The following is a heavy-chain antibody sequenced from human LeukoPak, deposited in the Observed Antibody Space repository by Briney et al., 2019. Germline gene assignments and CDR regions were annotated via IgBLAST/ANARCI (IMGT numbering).Heavy chain of an antibody. J-gene: IGHJ6*03. CDR1: GDSIRSSSYY. CDR3: ARGTYYYDSSGYYYSYYYYYMDV. Sequence: SETLSLTCTVSGDSIRSSSYYWGWIRQPPGSGLEWIATIFHSGSTYYNPSLKSRVTISVDTSKNQFSLEMTSVTAADTAVYYCARGTYYYDSSGYYYSYYYYYMDVWGKGTTVTVSS. V-gene: IGHV4-39*01. CDR2: IFHSGST. D-gene: IGHD3-22*01.